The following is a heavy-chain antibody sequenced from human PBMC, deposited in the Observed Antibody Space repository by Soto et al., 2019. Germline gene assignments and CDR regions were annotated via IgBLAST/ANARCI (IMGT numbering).Heavy chain of an antibody. CDR2: IWCGGSNK. CDR1: GFTFSSYA. J-gene: IGHJ4*02. V-gene: IGHV3-33*08. D-gene: IGHD5-18*01. Sequence: GGSLRLSCAASGFTFSSYAMRWVRQAPGKGLEWVAVIWCGGSNKYYADSVKGRFTISRDNSKNTLYLQMNSLRAEDTAVYCSKRDLISYAQSATFDYWGQGTMVTVSS. CDR3: KRDLISYAQSATFDY.